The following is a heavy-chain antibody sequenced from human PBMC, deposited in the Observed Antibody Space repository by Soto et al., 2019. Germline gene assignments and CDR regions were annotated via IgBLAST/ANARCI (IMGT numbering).Heavy chain of an antibody. Sequence: PGGSLRLSCAASGFTFSSYSMNWVRQAPGKGLEWVSSISSSSSYIYYADSVKGRFTISRDNAKNSLYLQMNSLRAEDTAVYYCARDSHNWNDRPLDYWGQGTLVTVSS. J-gene: IGHJ4*02. CDR1: GFTFSSYS. CDR2: ISSSSSYI. V-gene: IGHV3-21*01. CDR3: ARDSHNWNDRPLDY. D-gene: IGHD1-1*01.